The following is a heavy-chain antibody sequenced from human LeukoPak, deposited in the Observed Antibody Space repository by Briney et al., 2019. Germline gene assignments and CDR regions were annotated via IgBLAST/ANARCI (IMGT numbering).Heavy chain of an antibody. V-gene: IGHV4-59*11. D-gene: IGHD6-19*01. Sequence: PSETLSLTCTVSGGSISGQYWGLIRQPPGKGLEWIGYIYYTGITKYNPSLKSRATISVDTSKNQFSLRLTSVTAADTAVYYCARDRVAGLYYYYYGMDVWGQGTTVTVSS. CDR2: IYYTGIT. CDR3: ARDRVAGLYYYYYGMDV. J-gene: IGHJ6*02. CDR1: GGSISGQY.